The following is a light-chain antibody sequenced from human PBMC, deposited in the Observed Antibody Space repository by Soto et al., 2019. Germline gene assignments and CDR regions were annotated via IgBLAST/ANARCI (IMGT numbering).Light chain of an antibody. Sequence: ETVMTQSPATLSVSPGERATLSCRASHSVGFTLAWYQQKPGQALRLLMYDTSTRATGIPARFSGSGSGTEFTHTISSLQSDDFAVSYCQQYNNWPWTVGQGTKVDIK. CDR1: HSVGFT. J-gene: IGKJ1*01. CDR2: DTS. V-gene: IGKV3-15*01. CDR3: QQYNNWPWT.